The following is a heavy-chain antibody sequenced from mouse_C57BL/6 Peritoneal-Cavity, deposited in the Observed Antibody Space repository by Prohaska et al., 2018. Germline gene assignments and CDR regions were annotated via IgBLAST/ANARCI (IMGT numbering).Heavy chain of an antibody. D-gene: IGHD1-1*01. J-gene: IGHJ2*01. Sequence: MSCKASGYTFTSYTMHWVKQRPGQGLEWIGYINPSSGYTKYNQKCKDKATLTADKSASTAYMQLSSLTSEDSAGYYCARSDITTVVADYWGQGTTLTVSS. CDR2: INPSSGYT. V-gene: IGHV1-4*01. CDR1: GYTFTSYT. CDR3: ARSDITTVVADY.